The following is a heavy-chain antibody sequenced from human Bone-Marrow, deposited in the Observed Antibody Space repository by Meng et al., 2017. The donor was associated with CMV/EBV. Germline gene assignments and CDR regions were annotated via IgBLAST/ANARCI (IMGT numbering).Heavy chain of an antibody. J-gene: IGHJ6*02. V-gene: IGHV3-74*01. Sequence: GESLKISCAASGFTFSSYWMHWVRQAPGKGLVWVSRINSDGSSTSYADSVRGRFTISRDNAKNTLYLQMNSLRAEDTAVYYCARDLPSYYYGSGSYSGGMDVWGQGTTVPVSS. CDR1: GFTFSSYW. D-gene: IGHD3-10*01. CDR2: INSDGSST. CDR3: ARDLPSYYYGSGSYSGGMDV.